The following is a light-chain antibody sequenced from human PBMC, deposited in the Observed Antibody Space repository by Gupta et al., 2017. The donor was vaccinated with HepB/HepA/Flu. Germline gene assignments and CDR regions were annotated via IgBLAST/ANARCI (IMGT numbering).Light chain of an antibody. CDR1: QSIGDW. V-gene: IGKV1-5*03. CDR2: RRS. Sequence: DIQMTQSPSTLSASVGDRVTITCRASQSIGDWLAWYQQRPGEAPKLLIYRRSKLERGVPSRFSGSGSGTEFTLTISSLQPDDFATYYCQLYDSYSWTFGQGTKVEIK. J-gene: IGKJ1*01. CDR3: QLYDSYSWT.